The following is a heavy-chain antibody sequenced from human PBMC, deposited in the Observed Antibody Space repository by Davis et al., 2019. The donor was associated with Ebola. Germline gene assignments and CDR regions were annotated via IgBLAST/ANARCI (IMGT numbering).Heavy chain of an antibody. V-gene: IGHV1-18*04. CDR1: GYTFTSYG. CDR3: ARGRGRDFWSGYAITQYYYYYMDV. CDR2: ISAYNGNT. Sequence: ASVKVSCKASGYTFTSYGISWVRQAPGQGLEWMGWISAYNGNTNYAQKLQGRVTMTTDTSTSTAYMELRSLRSDDTAVYYCARGRGRDFWSGYAITQYYYYYMDVWGKGTTVTVSS. D-gene: IGHD3-3*01. J-gene: IGHJ6*03.